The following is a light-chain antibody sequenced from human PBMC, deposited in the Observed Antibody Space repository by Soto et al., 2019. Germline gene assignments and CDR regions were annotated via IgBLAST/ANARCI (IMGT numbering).Light chain of an antibody. CDR1: SSNIGAGYD. CDR3: QSYDSSLSGLV. Sequence: QSVLTQPPSVSGAPGQRVTISCTGSSSNIGAGYDVHWYQQLPGTAPKLLIYGNSNRPSGVPDRFSGSKSGTSASLAITGLQAEDEADYYCQSYDSSLSGLVFGTRTQLTVL. V-gene: IGLV1-40*01. CDR2: GNS. J-gene: IGLJ1*01.